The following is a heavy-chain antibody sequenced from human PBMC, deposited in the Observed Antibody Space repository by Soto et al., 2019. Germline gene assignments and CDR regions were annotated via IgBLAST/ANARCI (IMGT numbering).Heavy chain of an antibody. CDR2: LNGGNGRWFTGGNDNR. V-gene: IGHV1-3*01. CDR3: PRGSKNIRGYYGSGSALYYYGMDV. J-gene: IGHJ6*02. Sequence: ASVKASCKASGYSFSTYGVHWACQAPGQRLEWVGWLNGGNGRWFTGGNDNRRYSQKFQDXXTXTRDTYATTAYMELSSLRSEDTAVYYCPRGSKNIRGYYGSGSALYYYGMDVCGQGTTVNVSS. D-gene: IGHD3-10*01. CDR1: GYSFSTYG.